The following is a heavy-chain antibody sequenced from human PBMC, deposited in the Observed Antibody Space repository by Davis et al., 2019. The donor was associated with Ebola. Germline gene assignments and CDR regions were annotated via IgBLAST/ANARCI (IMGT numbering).Heavy chain of an antibody. CDR1: AYTFTSYY. V-gene: IGHV1-8*01. D-gene: IGHD3-3*01. Sequence: AASVQVSCKASAYTFTSYYVNWLRHPTGQGLVWLGWMNPNSGNTGYAQKFQGRVTMTRNTSITTAYMELISLRSEDTAVYYCVRVAVPYYDFWSGASPPEDYWGQGTLVTVSS. CDR3: VRVAVPYYDFWSGASPPEDY. J-gene: IGHJ4*02. CDR2: MNPNSGNT.